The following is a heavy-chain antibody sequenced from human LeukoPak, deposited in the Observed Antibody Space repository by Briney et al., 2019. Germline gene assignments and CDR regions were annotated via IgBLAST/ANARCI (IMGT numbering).Heavy chain of an antibody. V-gene: IGHV4-59*01. CDR1: GGSISSYY. CDR2: IYYSGST. J-gene: IGHJ4*02. CDR3: AREVSITMVRGAFDY. D-gene: IGHD3-10*01. Sequence: SETLSLTCTVSGGSISSYYWSWIRQSPGKGLEWIGYIYYSGSTNYNPSLKSRVTISVDTSKNQFSLKLSSVTAADTAVYYCAREVSITMVRGAFDYWGQGTLVTVSS.